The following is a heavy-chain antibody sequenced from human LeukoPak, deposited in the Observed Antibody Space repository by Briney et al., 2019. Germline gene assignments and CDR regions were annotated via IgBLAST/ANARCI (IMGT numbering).Heavy chain of an antibody. V-gene: IGHV5-51*01. CDR3: ARLPRETIWESWFAP. J-gene: IGHJ5*02. Sequence: GESLKVSCKASGYTFTYYWIAWVRQMPGKGLEWMGIIYPGDSDTKYSPSFQGQVTISADKSISTAYLQWNSLKASDTAMYYCARLPRETIWESWFAPWGQGTLVTVSS. CDR2: IYPGDSDT. D-gene: IGHD3-3*01. CDR1: GYTFTYYW.